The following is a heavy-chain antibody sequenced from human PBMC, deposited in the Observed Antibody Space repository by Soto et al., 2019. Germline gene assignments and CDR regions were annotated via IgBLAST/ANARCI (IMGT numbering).Heavy chain of an antibody. CDR2: IYPGDSDT. CDR3: AASWRYYDSSGYPPDAFDI. J-gene: IGHJ3*02. V-gene: IGHV5-51*01. Sequence: ESLKISCKGSGYSFTNYWIGWVRQMPGKGLEWVGIIYPGDSDTRYSPSFQGQVTISADKSISTAYLQCSSLKASDTAMYYCAASWRYYDSSGYPPDAFDIWGQGTRVTVSS. D-gene: IGHD3-22*01. CDR1: GYSFTNYW.